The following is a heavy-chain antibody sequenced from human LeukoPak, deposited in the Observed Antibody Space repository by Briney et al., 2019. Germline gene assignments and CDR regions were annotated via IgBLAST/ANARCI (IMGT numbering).Heavy chain of an antibody. CDR1: GGSISSGDYY. Sequence: PSETLSLTCTVSGGSISSGDYYGSWIRQPPGKGLEWIGYIYYSGSTYYNPSLKSRVTISVDTSKNQFSLKMSSVTAADTAVYYCASLYGSGSSKIDYWGQGTLVTVSS. V-gene: IGHV4-30-4*01. D-gene: IGHD3-10*01. CDR2: IYYSGST. CDR3: ASLYGSGSSKIDY. J-gene: IGHJ4*02.